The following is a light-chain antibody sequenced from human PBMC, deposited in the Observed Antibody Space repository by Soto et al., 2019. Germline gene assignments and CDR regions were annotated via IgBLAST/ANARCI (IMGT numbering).Light chain of an antibody. J-gene: IGKJ1*01. CDR3: QRYNNAPRT. Sequence: DIQMTQSPSTLSASVGDRGTITCRASQSISSWLAWYQHKPGKAPKLLIYDASNLDSGVPSRFSGSGSGTDFTLTISSLQPEDVATYYCQRYNNAPRTFGQGTKVDIK. CDR1: QSISSW. CDR2: DAS. V-gene: IGKV1-5*01.